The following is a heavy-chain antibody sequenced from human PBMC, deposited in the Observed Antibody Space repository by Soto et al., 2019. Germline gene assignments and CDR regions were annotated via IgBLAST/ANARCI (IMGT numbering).Heavy chain of an antibody. V-gene: IGHV1-18*01. J-gene: IGHJ6*02. D-gene: IGHD2-21*02. CDR1: GYTFTSYG. CDR3: ARGGDVNYYHGMDV. Sequence: QVQLVQSGGEVKKPGASVKLSCTASGYTFTSYGISWVRQAPGQGLEWMGWISAYNGKTNYAQNVQGRVTMTTDTXXRTADMDLRSLRSDDTAVYYVARGGDVNYYHGMDVWGQGTTVTVSS. CDR2: ISAYNGKT.